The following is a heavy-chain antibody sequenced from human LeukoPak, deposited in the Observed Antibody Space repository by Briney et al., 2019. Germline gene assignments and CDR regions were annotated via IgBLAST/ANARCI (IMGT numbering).Heavy chain of an antibody. CDR3: ARLHDSSGYYVAFDI. J-gene: IGHJ3*02. V-gene: IGHV3-7*01. CDR2: IKQDGSEK. CDR1: GFTFSSYW. Sequence: PGGSLRLSCAASGFTFSSYWMSWVRQAPGKGLEWVANIKQDGSEKYYVDSVKGRFTISRDNAKNSLYLQMNSLRAEDTAVYYCARLHDSSGYYVAFDIWGQGTMVTVSS. D-gene: IGHD3-22*01.